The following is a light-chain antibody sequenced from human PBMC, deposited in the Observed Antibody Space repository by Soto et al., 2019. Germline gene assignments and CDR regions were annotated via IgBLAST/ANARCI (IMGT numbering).Light chain of an antibody. Sequence: DIVLTQSPGTLSLSPGERATLSCISSQSVSSSYLAWYQQKPGQAPRLLIYGASTRATGLPARFSGSGSGTEFTLIISSLQSEDSAVYYCQQYDNWPITFGQGTRLEN. V-gene: IGKV3-15*01. CDR1: QSVSSSY. CDR3: QQYDNWPIT. CDR2: GAS. J-gene: IGKJ5*01.